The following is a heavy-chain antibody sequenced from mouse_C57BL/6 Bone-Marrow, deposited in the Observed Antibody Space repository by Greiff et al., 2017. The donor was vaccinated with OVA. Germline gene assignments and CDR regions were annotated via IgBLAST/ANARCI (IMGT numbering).Heavy chain of an antibody. CDR3: TAYGNYLMDY. Sequence: VQLKQSGAELVRPGASVKLSCTASGFNIKDDYMHWVKQRPEQGLEWIGWIDPENGDTEYASKFQGKATITADTSSNTAYLQLSSLTSEDTAVYYCTAYGNYLMDYWGQGTSVTVSS. CDR2: IDPENGDT. V-gene: IGHV14-4*01. J-gene: IGHJ4*01. D-gene: IGHD2-1*01. CDR1: GFNIKDDY.